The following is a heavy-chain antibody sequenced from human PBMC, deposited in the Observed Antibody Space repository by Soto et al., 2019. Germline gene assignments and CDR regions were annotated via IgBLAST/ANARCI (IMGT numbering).Heavy chain of an antibody. CDR1: GGSFSGYY. CDR2: INHRRST. J-gene: IGHJ3*02. D-gene: IGHD3-22*01. Sequence: SETLSLTCAVYGGSFSGYYWTWIRQPPGKGLEWIGEINHRRSTSYNPSLKRRVTMSIDTSKNQFSLHLSSVTAADTAVYYCVRTYYYDSSGFRYTFDIWSQGTMVTVSS. CDR3: VRTYYYDSSGFRYTFDI. V-gene: IGHV4-34*01.